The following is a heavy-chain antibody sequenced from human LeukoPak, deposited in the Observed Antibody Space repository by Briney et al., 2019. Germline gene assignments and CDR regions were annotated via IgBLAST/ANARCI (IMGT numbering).Heavy chain of an antibody. CDR2: IYYSGST. CDR1: GGSISSYY. Sequence: KSSETLSLTCTVSGGSISSYYWSWIRQPPGKGLEWIGYIYYSGSTNYNPSLKSRVTISVDTSKNQFSLKLSSVTAADTAVYYCARSYDSSGYYYAPFDYWGQGTLVTVSS. J-gene: IGHJ4*02. V-gene: IGHV4-59*01. D-gene: IGHD3-22*01. CDR3: ARSYDSSGYYYAPFDY.